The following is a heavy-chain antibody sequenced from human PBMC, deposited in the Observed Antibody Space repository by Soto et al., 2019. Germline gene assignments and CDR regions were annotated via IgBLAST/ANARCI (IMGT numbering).Heavy chain of an antibody. V-gene: IGHV4-38-2*01. CDR1: GYSIRSGYL. J-gene: IGHJ6*02. CDR3: ARSMYSTSAQLYYGMDV. D-gene: IGHD6-6*01. CDR2: MYHSGIT. Sequence: SETLSLTCAVSGYSIRSGYLWGWIRQPPGKGLEWIGSMYHSGITYYNLSLKSRVTISVDTSKNQLSLKLSSATAADTAVYYCARSMYSTSAQLYYGMDVWGQGTTVTVS.